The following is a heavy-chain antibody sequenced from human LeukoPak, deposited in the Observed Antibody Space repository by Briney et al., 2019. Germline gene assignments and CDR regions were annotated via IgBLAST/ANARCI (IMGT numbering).Heavy chain of an antibody. Sequence: GGSLRLSCVTSGFPFRNYEMTWVRQAPGRGLEWVSVVSGSGGRSFYADSVKGRFAISRDNSKNTVYLQMNSLRAEDTAVYYCARDSVYSSGFPDYWGQGILVTVSS. CDR1: GFPFRNYE. D-gene: IGHD6-19*01. V-gene: IGHV3-23*01. J-gene: IGHJ4*02. CDR3: ARDSVYSSGFPDY. CDR2: VSGSGGRS.